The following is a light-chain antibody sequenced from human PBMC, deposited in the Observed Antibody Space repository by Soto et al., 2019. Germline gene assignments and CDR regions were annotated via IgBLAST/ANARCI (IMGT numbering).Light chain of an antibody. V-gene: IGKV3-11*01. Sequence: EIVLTQSPATLSLSPGERATLSCRASQSVSSYLAWYQQRLGQAPRLLIYDTSNRATGIPARFSGCGSGTDFTLTISSLEPEDVAVYYCQQRNYWPITFGQGTRLXIK. CDR3: QQRNYWPIT. CDR1: QSVSSY. CDR2: DTS. J-gene: IGKJ5*01.